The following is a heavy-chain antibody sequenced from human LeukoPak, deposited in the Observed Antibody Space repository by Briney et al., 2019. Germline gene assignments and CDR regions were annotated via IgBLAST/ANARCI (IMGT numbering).Heavy chain of an antibody. CDR1: GFTFSSYS. Sequence: GGSLRLSYAASGFTFSSYSMNWVRLAPGKGLEWVSYIHSSSSTIYYADSVKGRFTISRDNAKNSLYLQMNSLRAEDTAVYYCAREVRSMIFDYWGQGTLVTVSS. V-gene: IGHV3-48*04. CDR3: AREVRSMIFDY. CDR2: IHSSSSTI. J-gene: IGHJ4*02. D-gene: IGHD3-16*01.